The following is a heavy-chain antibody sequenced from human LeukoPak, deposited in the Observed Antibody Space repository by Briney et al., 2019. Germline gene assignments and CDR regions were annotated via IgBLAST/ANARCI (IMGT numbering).Heavy chain of an antibody. V-gene: IGHV4-4*07. CDR1: GDSISGYY. CDR3: ARARGGSGSYGHFDS. D-gene: IGHD1-26*01. CDR2: IYTSGST. J-gene: IGHJ4*02. Sequence: SETLSPTCTVSGDSISGYYWTWIRQPAGKGLEWIGRIYTSGSTNCNPSLKSRVTMSVDTSKNQFSLKMSSLTAADTAMYYCARARGGSGSYGHFDSWGQGTLVTVSS.